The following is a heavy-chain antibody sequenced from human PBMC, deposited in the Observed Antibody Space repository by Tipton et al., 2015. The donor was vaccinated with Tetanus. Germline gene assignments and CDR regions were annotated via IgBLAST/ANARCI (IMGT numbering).Heavy chain of an antibody. CDR1: GFPFTTYG. Sequence: LRLSCAASGFPFTTYGMTWVRQPPGKGLEWIGEIQRGGSTNYNPSLKGRVSMSLDTSKNRISLRLTSLTAADTAVYYCARSIPAVPVWPNEHWGQGALVTVSS. J-gene: IGHJ4*02. CDR3: ARSIPAVPVWPNEH. D-gene: IGHD2-21*01. CDR2: IQRGGST. V-gene: IGHV4-34*01.